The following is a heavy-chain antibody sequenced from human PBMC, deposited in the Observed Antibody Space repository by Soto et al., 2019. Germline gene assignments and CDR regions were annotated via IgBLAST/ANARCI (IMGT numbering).Heavy chain of an antibody. CDR3: ARDHGSGSYYQFDP. CDR2: ISAYNGNT. V-gene: IGHV1-18*01. Sequence: ASVKVSCKASGYTFTSYGISWVRQAPGQGLEWMGWISAYNGNTNYAQKLQGRVTMTTDTSTSTAYMELRSLRSDDTAVYYWARDHGSGSYYQFDPWGQGTLVTVSS. J-gene: IGHJ5*02. CDR1: GYTFTSYG. D-gene: IGHD3-10*01.